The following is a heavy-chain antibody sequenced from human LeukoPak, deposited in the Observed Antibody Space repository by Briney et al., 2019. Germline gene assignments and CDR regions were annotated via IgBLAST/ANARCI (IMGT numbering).Heavy chain of an antibody. CDR2: TYYRSKWYN. V-gene: IGHV6-1*01. CDR1: GDSVSSNSVA. CDR3: AREFGYSGYDFLDY. J-gene: IGHJ4*02. D-gene: IGHD5-12*01. Sequence: SQTLSLTCAISGDSVSSNSVAWNWIRQSPSRGLEWLGRTYYRSKWYNDYAVSVKSRITINPDTSKNQFSLQLNSVTPEDTAVYYCAREFGYSGYDFLDYWGQGTLVTVSS.